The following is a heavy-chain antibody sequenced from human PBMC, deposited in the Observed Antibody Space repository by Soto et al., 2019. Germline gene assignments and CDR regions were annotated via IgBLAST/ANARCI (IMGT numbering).Heavy chain of an antibody. J-gene: IGHJ6*02. CDR1: GFTFSDYY. CDR3: ARGPRADYGMDV. V-gene: IGHV3-11*06. CDR2: ISSSSSYT. Sequence: QVQLVESGGGLVKPGGSLRLSCAASGFTFSDYYMSWIRQAPGKGLEWVSYISSSSSYTNYADSVKGRFTMSRDNAKNSLYLQMNSLRAEDTAVYYCARGPRADYGMDVWGQGTTVTVSS.